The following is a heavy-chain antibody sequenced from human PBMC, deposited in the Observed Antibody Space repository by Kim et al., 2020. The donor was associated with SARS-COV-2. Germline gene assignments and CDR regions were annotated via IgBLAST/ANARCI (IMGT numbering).Heavy chain of an antibody. CDR3: THRGGGTYSRGQKEFDY. V-gene: IGHV2-5*02. CDR1: GFSLSSNSVG. CDR2: IYWDDDK. D-gene: IGHD1-26*01. Sequence: SGPTLVKPTQTLTLTCTFSGFSLSSNSVGVGWVRQPPGKALEWLALIYWDDDKRYNPLLESRLTITKDTYKNQVVLTMTNLEPGNTATYYCTHRGGGTYSRGQKEFDYWGQGTPVTVSS. J-gene: IGHJ4*02.